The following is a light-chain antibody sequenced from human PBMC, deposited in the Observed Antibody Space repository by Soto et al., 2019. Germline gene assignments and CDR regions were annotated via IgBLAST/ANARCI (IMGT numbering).Light chain of an antibody. Sequence: EIVLTQSPDTLSLSPGERATLSCRASQSISSTHLVWYQQKPGQAPSLVIFGASSRATGIPDRFSGSGSGTDGTITISGLQTEDGAVYYCQQYATSTGTFGQGTKVDIK. J-gene: IGKJ1*01. CDR2: GAS. CDR1: QSISSTH. CDR3: QQYATSTGT. V-gene: IGKV3-20*01.